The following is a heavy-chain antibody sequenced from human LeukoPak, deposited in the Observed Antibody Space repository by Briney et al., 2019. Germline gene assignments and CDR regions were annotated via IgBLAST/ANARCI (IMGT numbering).Heavy chain of an antibody. V-gene: IGHV4-34*01. CDR3: ARGYGSGFAY. D-gene: IGHD3-10*01. Sequence: SETLSLTCAVFGGSFSGYYWSWIRQSPGKGLEWIGEINQSGSTNHNPSLKSRVTISVDTSKNQFSLKVSSVTAADTAVYYCARGYGSGFAYWGQGTLVTVSS. J-gene: IGHJ4*02. CDR2: INQSGST. CDR1: GGSFSGYY.